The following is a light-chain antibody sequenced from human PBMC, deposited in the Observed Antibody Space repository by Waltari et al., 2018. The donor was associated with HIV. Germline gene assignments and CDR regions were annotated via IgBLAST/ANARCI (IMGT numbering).Light chain of an antibody. CDR1: QRVLYSSNNNNN. J-gene: IGKJ4*01. Sequence: DIVMTQSPDSLAVSLGERATINCKSSQRVLYSSNNNNNLAWYQQKPGQPPKLLIYWAAARASGVPDRFSGSGSGTEFTLTISSLQAEDFAVYYCQQYYTTPLTFGGGTKVEIK. CDR2: WAA. CDR3: QQYYTTPLT. V-gene: IGKV4-1*01.